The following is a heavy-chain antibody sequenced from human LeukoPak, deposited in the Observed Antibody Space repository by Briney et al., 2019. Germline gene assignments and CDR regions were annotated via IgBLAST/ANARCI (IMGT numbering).Heavy chain of an antibody. CDR2: IFYSGST. Sequence: PSETLSLTCTVSGASISSYYWSWIRQPPGKGLEWIAYIFYSGSTNYNPSLKSRVTISVDTSKNQFSLKLSSVTAADTAVYYCARVSDCSGGSCYGLEYYFDYWGQGTLVTVSS. J-gene: IGHJ4*02. CDR3: ARVSDCSGGSCYGLEYYFDY. D-gene: IGHD2-15*01. V-gene: IGHV4-59*12. CDR1: GASISSYY.